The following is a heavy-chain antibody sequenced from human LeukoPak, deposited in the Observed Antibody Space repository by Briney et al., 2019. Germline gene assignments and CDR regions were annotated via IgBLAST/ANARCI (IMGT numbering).Heavy chain of an antibody. CDR1: GFIFENYW. Sequence: GGPLRLSCEGSGFIFENYWMNWVRQAPGRGLEGVANIEQDGSEKYYVDSVKGRFTISRDNARNSLYLQMNSLRAEDTAVYYCASLYCTHTTCYYFDYWGQGTLVSVSS. D-gene: IGHD2-2*01. CDR2: IEQDGSEK. CDR3: ASLYCTHTTCYYFDY. J-gene: IGHJ4*02. V-gene: IGHV3-7*01.